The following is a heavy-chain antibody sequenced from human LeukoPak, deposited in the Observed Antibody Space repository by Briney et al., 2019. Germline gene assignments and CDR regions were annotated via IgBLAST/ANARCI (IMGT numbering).Heavy chain of an antibody. V-gene: IGHV3-7*01. CDR1: GFTFSSYW. Sequence: GGSLILSCAASGFTFSSYWMSRVRQAPGKGLEWVGNIKQDGSEEHYVDSVKGRFTISRDNAQNSLYLQMNSLRAEDTAVYYCARSLGVVAPYYYYYGMVVWGQGTTVTVPS. J-gene: IGHJ6*02. D-gene: IGHD3-3*01. CDR3: ARSLGVVAPYYYYYGMVV. CDR2: IKQDGSEE.